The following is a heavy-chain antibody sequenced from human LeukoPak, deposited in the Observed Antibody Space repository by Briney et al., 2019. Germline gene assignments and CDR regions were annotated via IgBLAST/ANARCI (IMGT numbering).Heavy chain of an antibody. Sequence: ASVKVSCKASGYTFTSYDINWVRHATGQGLEWMGWMNPNSGNTGYAQKFQGRVTMTRNTSISTAYMELSSLRSEDTAVYYCARVGSVLRFLEWLLSPNWFDPWGQGTLVTVSS. CDR1: GYTFTSYD. CDR2: MNPNSGNT. D-gene: IGHD3-3*01. J-gene: IGHJ5*02. CDR3: ARVGSVLRFLEWLLSPNWFDP. V-gene: IGHV1-8*01.